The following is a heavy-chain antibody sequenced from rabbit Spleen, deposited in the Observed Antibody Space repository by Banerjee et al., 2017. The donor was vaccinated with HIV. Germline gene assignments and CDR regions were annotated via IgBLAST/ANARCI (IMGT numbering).Heavy chain of an antibody. J-gene: IGHJ4*01. D-gene: IGHD1-1*01. CDR3: ARDLVGVIGWNFYL. CDR1: RFSFSSRYD. CDR2: IYAGSSDSA. V-gene: IGHV1S40*01. Sequence: QQLEESGGDLVKPGASLTLTCTASRFSFSSRYDLCWVRQAPGKGLEWIACIYAGSSDSAYFATWAKGRFTISRTSSTTVTLRMTSLTAADTATYFCARDLVGVIGWNFYLWGPGTLVTVS.